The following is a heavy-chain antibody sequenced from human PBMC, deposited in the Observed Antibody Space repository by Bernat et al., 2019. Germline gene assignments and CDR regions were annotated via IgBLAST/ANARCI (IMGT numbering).Heavy chain of an antibody. CDR3: AREIAVAGTTT. D-gene: IGHD6-19*01. CDR2: ITGDGSST. CDR1: GFAFSAYW. Sequence: EVQLVESGGGLVQPGGSLRLSCAASGFAFSAYWMNWVRQAPGKGLVWVARITGDGSSTTYADAVKGRFTISRDNAKNTLYLQMNSLGAEDTAVYYCAREIAVAGTTTWGQGTLVTVSS. J-gene: IGHJ4*02. V-gene: IGHV3-74*01.